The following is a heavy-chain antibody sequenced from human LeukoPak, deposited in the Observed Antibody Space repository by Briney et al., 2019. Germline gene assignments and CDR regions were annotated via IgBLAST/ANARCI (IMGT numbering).Heavy chain of an antibody. D-gene: IGHD3-10*01. Sequence: GGSLRLSCAASGFSFSNYAMSWVRQPPGEGLDWVSTISDSGRDAYYADSVKGRLTISRDNSKNTLYLQMTSLRVEDTATYYCAKVPYSDYGSGRPPFMDVWGQGTTVAVSS. CDR1: GFSFSNYA. CDR2: ISDSGRDA. V-gene: IGHV3-23*01. J-gene: IGHJ6*02. CDR3: AKVPYSDYGSGRPPFMDV.